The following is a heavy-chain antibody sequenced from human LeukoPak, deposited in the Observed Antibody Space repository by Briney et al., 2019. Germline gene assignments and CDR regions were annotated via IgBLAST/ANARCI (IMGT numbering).Heavy chain of an antibody. CDR2: IWYDGSNK. V-gene: IGHV3-33*01. J-gene: IGHJ6*02. Sequence: PGGSLRLSCAASGFTFSSYGMHWVRQAPGKGLEWVAVIWYDGSNKYYADSVKGRFTISRDNSKNTLYLQMNSLRAEDTAVYYCARDGLDYGSYGYDKMDVWGQGTTVTVSS. CDR3: ARDGLDYGSYGYDKMDV. D-gene: IGHD5-18*01. CDR1: GFTFSSYG.